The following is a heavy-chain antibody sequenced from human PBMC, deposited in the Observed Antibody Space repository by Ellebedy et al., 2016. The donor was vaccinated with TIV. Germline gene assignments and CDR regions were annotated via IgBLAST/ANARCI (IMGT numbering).Heavy chain of an antibody. V-gene: IGHV3-23*01. Sequence: PGGSLRLSCVASGFTFNSYAMSWVRQAPGKGLEWVSSLSASGGSTYYADSVKGRFTISRDNSKNTLYLQMNSLRADDTAVYYCAHIEGDYSNFCWGQGTLVTVSS. CDR3: AHIEGDYSNFC. CDR2: LSASGGST. D-gene: IGHD4-11*01. J-gene: IGHJ4*02. CDR1: GFTFNSYA.